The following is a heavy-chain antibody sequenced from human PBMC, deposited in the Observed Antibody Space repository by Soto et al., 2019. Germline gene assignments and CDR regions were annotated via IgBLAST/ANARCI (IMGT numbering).Heavy chain of an antibody. CDR3: AKNAAYDILTGYQEYYFDY. CDR2: ISGSGGST. D-gene: IGHD3-9*01. Sequence: EVQLLESGGGLVQPGGSLRLSCAASGFTFSSYAMSWVRQAPGKGLEWVSAISGSGGSTYYADSVKGRFTISRDNSKNTLYLQMNSLRADDTAVYYCAKNAAYDILTGYQEYYFDYWGQGTLVTVSS. J-gene: IGHJ4*02. V-gene: IGHV3-23*01. CDR1: GFTFSSYA.